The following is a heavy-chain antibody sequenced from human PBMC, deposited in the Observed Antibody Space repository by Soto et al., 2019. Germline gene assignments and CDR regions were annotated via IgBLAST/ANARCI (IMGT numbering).Heavy chain of an antibody. D-gene: IGHD2-2*02. CDR2: TRNKANSYTT. CDR1: GFTFSDHY. J-gene: IGHJ6*02. Sequence: GGSLRLSCVASGFTFSDHYMDWVRQAPGKGLEWVGRTRNKANSYTTEYAASVKGRFTISRDDSKNSLYLQMNSLKTEDTAVYYCARGGYCSSASCYTDYYAMDVWGQGTTVTV. CDR3: ARGGYCSSASCYTDYYAMDV. V-gene: IGHV3-72*01.